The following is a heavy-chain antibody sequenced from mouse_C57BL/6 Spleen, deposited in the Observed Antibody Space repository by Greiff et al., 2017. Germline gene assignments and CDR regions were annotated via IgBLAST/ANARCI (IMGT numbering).Heavy chain of an antibody. CDR2: ISSGSSTI. CDR3: ARRAYDYDEAMDY. J-gene: IGHJ4*01. D-gene: IGHD2-4*01. V-gene: IGHV5-17*01. Sequence: EVKLQESGGGLVKPGGSLKLSCAASGFTFSDYGMHWVRQAPEKGLEWVAYISSGSSTIYYADTVKGRFTISRDNAKNTLFLQMTSLRSEDTAMYYCARRAYDYDEAMDYWGQGTSVTVSS. CDR1: GFTFSDYG.